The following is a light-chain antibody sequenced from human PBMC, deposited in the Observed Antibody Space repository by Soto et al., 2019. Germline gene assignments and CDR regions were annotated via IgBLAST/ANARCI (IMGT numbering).Light chain of an antibody. V-gene: IGKV3-11*01. CDR1: QSVSSY. CDR3: QQRNCRPT. CDR2: GAS. Sequence: EIVLTQSPATLSLSTGERATLSCRASQSVSSYLAWYQQKAGQAPRLLNYGASNRATGIPARFSGRGSGTDFTPTISSQAPEDVADYCRQQRNCRPTFGQGTKVDIK. J-gene: IGKJ1*01.